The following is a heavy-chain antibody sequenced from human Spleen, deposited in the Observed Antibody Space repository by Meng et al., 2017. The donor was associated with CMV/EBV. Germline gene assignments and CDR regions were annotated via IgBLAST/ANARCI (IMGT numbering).Heavy chain of an antibody. CDR3: AREGYSGYPGDY. D-gene: IGHD5-12*01. CDR1: GFTFSSYA. V-gene: IGHV3-30-3*01. Sequence: GGSLRLSCAASGFTFSSYAMHWVRQAPGKGLEWVAVISYDGSNKYYADSVKGRFTISRDNAKNSLYLQMNSLRAEDTAVYYCAREGYSGYPGDYWGQGTLVTVSS. J-gene: IGHJ4*02. CDR2: ISYDGSNK.